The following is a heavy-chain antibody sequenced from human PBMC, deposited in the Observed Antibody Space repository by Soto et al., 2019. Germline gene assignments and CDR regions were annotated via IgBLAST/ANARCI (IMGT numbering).Heavy chain of an antibody. D-gene: IGHD6-13*01. CDR1: GFTFSGYG. V-gene: IGHV3-33*01. CDR2: IWRDGSNK. J-gene: IGHJ4*02. CDR3: ATGGAAAGSFFY. Sequence: QVQLVESGGGVVQPGKSLRLSCAASGFTFSGYGMHWVGQAPGKGLEWVAVIWRDGSNKFYADSVKGRFTISRDNSKNTLYLQMNSLGVEDTAVYYCATGGAAAGSFFYWGQGSLVTVSS.